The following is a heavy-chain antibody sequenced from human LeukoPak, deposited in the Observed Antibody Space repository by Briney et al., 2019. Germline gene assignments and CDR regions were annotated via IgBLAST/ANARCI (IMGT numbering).Heavy chain of an antibody. V-gene: IGHV4-59*05. D-gene: IGHD3-22*01. CDR2: IYYSGST. CDR3: ARDSSGYYYFDY. J-gene: IGHJ4*02. Sequence: SETLSLTCTVSGGSISYYYWSWIRQPPGKGLEWIGSIYYSGSTYYNPSLKSRVTISVDTSKNQFSLKLSSVTAADTAVYYCARDSSGYYYFDYWGQGTLVTVSS. CDR1: GGSISYYY.